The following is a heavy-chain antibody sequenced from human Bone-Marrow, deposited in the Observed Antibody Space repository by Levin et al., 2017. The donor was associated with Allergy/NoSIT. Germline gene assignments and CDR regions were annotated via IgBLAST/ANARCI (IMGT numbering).Heavy chain of an antibody. CDR2: IYPGDSNT. CDR3: ARPSKYGDPYYFGY. J-gene: IGHJ4*02. CDR1: GYSFTSYW. V-gene: IGHV5-51*01. D-gene: IGHD4-17*01. Sequence: KVSCKGSGYSFTSYWIGWVRQMPGKGLEWMGIIYPGDSNTRYSPSFQGQVTISADKSINTAYLQWSSLKASDTAMYYCARPSKYGDPYYFGYWGQGTQVTVSS.